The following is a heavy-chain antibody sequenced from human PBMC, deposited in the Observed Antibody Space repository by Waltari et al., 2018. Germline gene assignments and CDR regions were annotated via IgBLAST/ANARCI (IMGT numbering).Heavy chain of an antibody. CDR1: GYTFTSYD. CDR2: MNPNSGST. CDR3: ATGGMTPDY. Sequence: QVQLVQSGAEVKKPGASVKVSCKASGYTFTSYDINWVRTATGQGPEGMGGMNPNSGSTGYAQKCQGRVTMTRNTAISTAYMELSSLRSEDTAVYYCATGGMTPDYWGQGTLVTVSS. D-gene: IGHD2-15*01. V-gene: IGHV1-8*01. J-gene: IGHJ4*02.